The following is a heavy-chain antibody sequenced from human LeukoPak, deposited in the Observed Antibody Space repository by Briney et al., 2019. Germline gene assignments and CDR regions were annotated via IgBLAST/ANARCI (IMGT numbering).Heavy chain of an antibody. CDR3: ARMDLDGGDSIGFDS. V-gene: IGHV1-2*02. CDR1: GYTFTGFF. J-gene: IGHJ5*01. Sequence: ASVKVSCKASGYTFTGFFMHWVRQAPGQGLEWMGWINPNIGDAYYAQKFQGRVTMTRDRSIDTAYMELSRLTSDDTAVYYCARMDLDGGDSIGFDSWGQGTLVTVSS. CDR2: INPNIGDA. D-gene: IGHD2-21*02.